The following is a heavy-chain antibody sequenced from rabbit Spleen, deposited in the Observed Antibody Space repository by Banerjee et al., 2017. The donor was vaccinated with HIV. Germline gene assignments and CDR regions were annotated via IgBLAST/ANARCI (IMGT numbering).Heavy chain of an antibody. CDR2: IGTGSSGYT. CDR3: ARGDTSGNDSGYPL. CDR1: GFSFSSNVY. V-gene: IGHV1S40*01. Sequence: QSLEESGGDLVKPGASLTLTCKASGFSFSSNVYMCWVRQAPGKGLEWIACIGTGSSGYTYYATWAEGRLPCSKPSSTTVTLQMTSLTAADTATYFCARGDTSGNDSGYPLWGPGTLVTVS. D-gene: IGHD1-1*01. J-gene: IGHJ6*01.